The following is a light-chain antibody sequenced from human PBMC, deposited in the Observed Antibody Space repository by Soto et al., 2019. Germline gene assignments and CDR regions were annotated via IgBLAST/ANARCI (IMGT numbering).Light chain of an antibody. J-gene: IGKJ4*01. CDR3: QQFSSYPLP. CDR1: QTVAIH. Sequence: IVSKQSPATLSLSPGERATLSCRASQTVAIHLAWYQQKPGQAPRLLIYDVSNRATGIPARFSGSGSGTEFTLTISTLQSEDFAIYYCQQFSSYPLPFGGGTKVDIK. CDR2: DVS. V-gene: IGKV3-15*01.